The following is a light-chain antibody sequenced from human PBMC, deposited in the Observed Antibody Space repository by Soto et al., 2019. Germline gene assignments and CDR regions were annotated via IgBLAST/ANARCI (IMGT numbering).Light chain of an antibody. CDR2: GAS. CDR1: QSISSS. CDR3: QQCYNWPLT. V-gene: IGKV3-15*01. Sequence: EIVMTQSPATLSVSPGERATLSCRASQSISSSLAWYQQKPGQAPRLLIYGASTRATGVPARFSGSGSGTEFALTISSRQSEDFAVYYCQQCYNWPLTFGGGTKVEIK. J-gene: IGKJ4*01.